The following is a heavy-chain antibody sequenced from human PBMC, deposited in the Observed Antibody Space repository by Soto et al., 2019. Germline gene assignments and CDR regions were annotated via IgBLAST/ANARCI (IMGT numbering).Heavy chain of an antibody. CDR3: ARGRGGWFINQLLNAFDI. CDR2: ISYDGSNK. Sequence: GGSLRLSCAASGFTFSSYAMSWVRQAPGKGLEWVAVISYDGSNKYYADSVKGRFTISRDNSKNTLYLQMNSLRAEDTAVYYCARGRGGWFINQLLNAFDIWGQGTMVTVSS. D-gene: IGHD2-2*01. V-gene: IGHV3-30*03. J-gene: IGHJ3*02. CDR1: GFTFSSYA.